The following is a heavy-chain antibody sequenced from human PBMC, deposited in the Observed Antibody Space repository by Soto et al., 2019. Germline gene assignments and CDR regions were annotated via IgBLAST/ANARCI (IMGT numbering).Heavy chain of an antibody. CDR3: ASRALEHCGGPSCYGPFDY. CDR1: GFTFNTYV. J-gene: IGHJ4*02. D-gene: IGHD2-2*01. V-gene: IGHV3-23*01. CDR2: ITVSGGST. Sequence: EVQLLESGGGLVQPGGSLRLSCAVSGFTFNTYVITWVRQAPGRGLEWVSSITVSGGSTHYADSVKGRFTISRDNSKNMVFLQMNSLRAEDTALYYCASRALEHCGGPSCYGPFDYWGQGTMVTVSS.